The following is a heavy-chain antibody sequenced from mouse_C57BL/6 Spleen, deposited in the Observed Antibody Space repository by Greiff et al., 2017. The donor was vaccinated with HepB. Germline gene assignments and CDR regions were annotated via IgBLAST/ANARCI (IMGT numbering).Heavy chain of an antibody. Sequence: QVQLQQSGPELVKPGASVKISCKASGYAFSSSWMNWVKQRPGKGLEWIGRIYPGDGDTNYNGKFKGKATLTADKSSSTAYMELRSLTSEDSAVYFCARRFITTVVATRDYAMDYWGQGTSVTVSS. CDR1: GYAFSSSW. D-gene: IGHD1-1*01. J-gene: IGHJ4*01. V-gene: IGHV1-82*01. CDR2: IYPGDGDT. CDR3: ARRFITTVVATRDYAMDY.